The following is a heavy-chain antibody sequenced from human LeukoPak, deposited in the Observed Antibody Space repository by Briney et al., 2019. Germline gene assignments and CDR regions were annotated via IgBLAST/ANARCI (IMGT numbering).Heavy chain of an antibody. Sequence: SETLSLTCAVYGGSFSGYYWSWIRQPPGKGLEWIGEINHSGSTNYNPSLRRRVTLSVDTSKNQFSLRLSSVPAADTAVYYCARESYYGSGKSRFVDVWGKGTTVTVSS. CDR3: ARESYYGSGKSRFVDV. CDR1: GGSFSGYY. J-gene: IGHJ6*04. D-gene: IGHD3-10*01. CDR2: INHSGST. V-gene: IGHV4-34*01.